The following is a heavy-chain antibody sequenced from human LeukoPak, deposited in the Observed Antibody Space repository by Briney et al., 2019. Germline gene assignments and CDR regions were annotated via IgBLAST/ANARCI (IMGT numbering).Heavy chain of an antibody. Sequence: NPSETLSLTCTVSGGSISSHYWSWIRQPPGKGLEWIGYFYYSGSTNYNPSLKSRVTISVDTSKNQFSLKLSSVTAADTAVYYCASTKYYYDSSGYPIVDCFDYWGQGTLVTVSS. D-gene: IGHD3-22*01. CDR2: FYYSGST. CDR1: GGSISSHY. CDR3: ASTKYYYDSSGYPIVDCFDY. J-gene: IGHJ4*02. V-gene: IGHV4-59*11.